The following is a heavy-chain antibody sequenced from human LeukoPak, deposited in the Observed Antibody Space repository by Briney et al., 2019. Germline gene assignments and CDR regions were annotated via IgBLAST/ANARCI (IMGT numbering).Heavy chain of an antibody. V-gene: IGHV4-59*08. D-gene: IGHD1-26*01. CDR1: GGSISSYY. Sequence: SETLSLTCTVSGGSISSYYRSWIRQPPGKGLEWIGYIHYSGSINYNPSLKSRVTMSVDTSKNHFSLRLSSVTAADTAIYYCARRATSGPPYYLDYWGQGILVTVSS. CDR3: ARRATSGPPYYLDY. CDR2: IHYSGSI. J-gene: IGHJ4*02.